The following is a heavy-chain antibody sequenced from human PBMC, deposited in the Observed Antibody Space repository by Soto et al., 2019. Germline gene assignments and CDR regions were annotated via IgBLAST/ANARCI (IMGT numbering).Heavy chain of an antibody. D-gene: IGHD3-3*01. CDR1: GYPFTSYD. J-gene: IGHJ6*01. CDR2: INPNSRKT. CDR3: ARSPATGYYDFWSGYYKTPSYYGMDV. Sequence: VSVKVYFKASGYPFTSYDINWERQATGQGLEWIGWINPNSRKTGYAQKFQGRVTMTRNTSISTAYMELSSLRSEDTAVYYCARSPATGYYDFWSGYYKTPSYYGMDVWGQGTTVTVSS. V-gene: IGHV1-8*01.